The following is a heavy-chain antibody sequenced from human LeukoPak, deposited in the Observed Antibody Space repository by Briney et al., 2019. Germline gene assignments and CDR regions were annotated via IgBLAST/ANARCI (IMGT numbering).Heavy chain of an antibody. D-gene: IGHD1-26*01. J-gene: IGHJ6*02. V-gene: IGHV1-69*13. CDR3: ARCIVGAYGYYYAMDV. Sequence: SVKVSCKPSGGTFTSYAITWVRQAPGQGLEWMGGIIPIFGTTKYAQNFQGRVTITADVSTHTAYMELSSLRSEDTAVYYCARCIVGAYGYYYAMDVWGQGTTVSVSS. CDR1: GGTFTSYA. CDR2: IIPIFGTT.